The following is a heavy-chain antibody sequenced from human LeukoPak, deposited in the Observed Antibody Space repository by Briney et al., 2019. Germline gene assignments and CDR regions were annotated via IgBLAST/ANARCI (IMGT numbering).Heavy chain of an antibody. CDR2: IYSGGST. Sequence: GGSLRLSCAASGFTVSSNYMSWVRQAPGKGLEWVSVIYSGGSTYYADSVKGRFTISRDNSKNTLYLQMNSLRAEDTAVYYCARGSYSSSWSGYWGQGTLVTVSS. J-gene: IGHJ4*02. V-gene: IGHV3-53*01. CDR3: ARGSYSSSWSGY. CDR1: GFTVSSNY. D-gene: IGHD6-13*01.